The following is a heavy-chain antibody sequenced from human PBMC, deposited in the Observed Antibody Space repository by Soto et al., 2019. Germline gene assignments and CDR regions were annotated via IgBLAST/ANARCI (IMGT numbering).Heavy chain of an antibody. Sequence: ETLSLTCTVSGGSISSYYWSWIRQPPGKGLEWIGYIYYSGSTNYNPSLKSRVTTSVDTSKNQFPLKLSSVTAADTAVYYGAREVLGPYDFWSGYYESGYGMYVWGQGTTVTVSS. CDR1: GGSISSYY. D-gene: IGHD3-3*01. CDR2: IYYSGST. V-gene: IGHV4-59*01. CDR3: AREVLGPYDFWSGYYESGYGMYV. J-gene: IGHJ6*02.